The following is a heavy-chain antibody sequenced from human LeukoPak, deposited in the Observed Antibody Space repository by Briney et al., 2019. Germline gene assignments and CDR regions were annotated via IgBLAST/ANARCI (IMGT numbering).Heavy chain of an antibody. Sequence: ASVKVSCKASGYTFTSYGISWVRQAPGQGLEWMGWISAYNGNTNYAQKLQGRVTMTTDTSTSTAYMELRSLRSDDTAVYYCAKGLLRHYYDSSGYFDYWGQGTLVTVSS. V-gene: IGHV1-18*01. CDR1: GYTFTSYG. D-gene: IGHD3-22*01. J-gene: IGHJ4*02. CDR2: ISAYNGNT. CDR3: AKGLLRHYYDSSGYFDY.